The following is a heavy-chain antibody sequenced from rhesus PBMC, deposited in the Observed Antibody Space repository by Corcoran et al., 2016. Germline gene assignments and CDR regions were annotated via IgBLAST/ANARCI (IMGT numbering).Heavy chain of an antibody. D-gene: IGHD3-34*01. J-gene: IGHJ2*01. CDR1: GGSISSSNW. Sequence: QVQLQESGPAVVKPSETLSLTCAVSGGSISSSNWWSWIRQSPGKGLEWIGGIYGSGGRTEYTPSLKSRVTISKATSKNQFSLKLSSVTAADTAVYYCAREYWGDYYNMAHWYFDLWGPGTPITISS. CDR2: IYGSGGRT. CDR3: AREYWGDYYNMAHWYFDL. V-gene: IGHV4-93*01.